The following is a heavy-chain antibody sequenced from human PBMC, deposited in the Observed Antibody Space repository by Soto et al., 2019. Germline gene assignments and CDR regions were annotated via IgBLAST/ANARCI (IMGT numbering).Heavy chain of an antibody. CDR3: VRNVAGATVPYYFDF. CDR1: GGSISSYY. V-gene: IGHV4-59*08. CDR2: IYYSGST. Sequence: PSETLSLTCTVSGGSISSYYWSWIRQPPGKGLEWIGYIYYSGSTNYNPSLKRRVTMSAETSKNQFSLRLNSVTAADTAIYYCVRNVAGATVPYYFDFWGQGIVVTVSS. J-gene: IGHJ4*02. D-gene: IGHD1-26*01.